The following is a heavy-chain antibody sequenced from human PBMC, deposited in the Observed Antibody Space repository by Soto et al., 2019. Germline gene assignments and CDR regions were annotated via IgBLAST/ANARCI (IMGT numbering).Heavy chain of an antibody. CDR3: AKAVRFLEWLLGPYGMDV. CDR2: ISGSGGST. CDR1: GFTCSSYA. V-gene: IGHV3-23*01. Sequence: GVSLRFSCGYSGFTCSSYAMRWFRQAPGKGQEWVSAISGSGGSTYYADSAKGRFTISRDNSKNTLYLQMNSLRAEDTAVYYCAKAVRFLEWLLGPYGMDVWRQGTTVTVSS. D-gene: IGHD3-3*01. J-gene: IGHJ6*02.